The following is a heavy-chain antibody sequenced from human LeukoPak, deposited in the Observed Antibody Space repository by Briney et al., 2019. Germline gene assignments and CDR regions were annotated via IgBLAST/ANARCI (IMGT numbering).Heavy chain of an antibody. J-gene: IGHJ6*02. D-gene: IGHD4-23*01. V-gene: IGHV1-46*01. CDR1: GYTFTSYY. CDR2: MDPSGGST. CDR3: ARSPNPDYGGNSDHYYYGMDV. Sequence: ASVKVTCKASGYTFTSYYMHWGRQAPGHGLEWMGIMDPSGGSTSYAQKFQGRVTMTRDTSTSTVYMELSSLRSEDTAVYYCARSPNPDYGGNSDHYYYGMDVWGQGTTVTVSS.